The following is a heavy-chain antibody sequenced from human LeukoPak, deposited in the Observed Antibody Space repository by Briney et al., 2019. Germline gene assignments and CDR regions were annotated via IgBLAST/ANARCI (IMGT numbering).Heavy chain of an antibody. V-gene: IGHV1-69*04. D-gene: IGHD2-15*01. J-gene: IGHJ4*02. Sequence: SVKVSCKASGGTFSSYAISWVRRAPGQGLEWMGRIIPIFGIANYAQKFQGRVTITADKSTSTAYMELSSLRSEDTAVYYCATDIGYCSGGSCYPHFDYWGQGTLVTVSS. CDR1: GGTFSSYA. CDR3: ATDIGYCSGGSCYPHFDY. CDR2: IIPIFGIA.